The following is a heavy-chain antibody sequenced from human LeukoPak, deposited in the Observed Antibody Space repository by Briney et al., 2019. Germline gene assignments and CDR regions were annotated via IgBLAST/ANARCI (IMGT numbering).Heavy chain of an antibody. CDR3: ARHSGSGWQALGY. J-gene: IGHJ4*02. D-gene: IGHD6-19*01. CDR2: TSYNGNT. CDR1: GYTFSNYG. Sequence: GASVKVSCKASGYTFSNYGISWGRQAPGLGLEWMGWTSYNGNTNYAQKFQDRVTMTTDTSTTTAYMELRSLESDDTAVYYCARHSGSGWQALGYWGPGTLVTVSS. V-gene: IGHV1-18*04.